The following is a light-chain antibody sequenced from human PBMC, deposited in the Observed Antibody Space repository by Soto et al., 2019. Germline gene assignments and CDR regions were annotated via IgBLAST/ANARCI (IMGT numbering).Light chain of an antibody. Sequence: DIRMTQSPSTLSGSLGDRVTITCRASQTISSWLACYQQKPGKAPKLLIYKASTLKGGVPSRFSGSGSGTEFTLTISSLQPDDFATYYCQQLNSYPLVTFGQGTRLEIK. CDR3: QQLNSYPLVT. CDR1: QTISSW. CDR2: KAS. V-gene: IGKV1-5*03. J-gene: IGKJ5*01.